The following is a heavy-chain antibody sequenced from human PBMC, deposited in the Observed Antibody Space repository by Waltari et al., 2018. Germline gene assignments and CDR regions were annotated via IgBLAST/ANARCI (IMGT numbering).Heavy chain of an antibody. CDR1: GGSFSGYY. CDR2: IKHSGST. J-gene: IGHJ6*02. CDR3: ARGGPGVLEWLPYYYYGMDV. D-gene: IGHD3-3*01. V-gene: IGHV4-34*01. Sequence: QVQLQQWGAGLLKPSETLSLTCAVYGGSFSGYYWSWIRQHPGKGLEWIGEIKHSGSTNYHPSLKTRVTISVDTSKNQFSLKLSSVTAAYTAVYYCARGGPGVLEWLPYYYYGMDVWGQGTTVTVSS.